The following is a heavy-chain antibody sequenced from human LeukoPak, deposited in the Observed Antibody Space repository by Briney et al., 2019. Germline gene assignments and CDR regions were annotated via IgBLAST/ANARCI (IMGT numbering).Heavy chain of an antibody. CDR2: IKQDRSEK. J-gene: IGHJ4*02. Sequence: GGSLRLSCAASGFTFSSYWMSWVRQAPGKGLEWVANIKQDRSEKYYVDSVKGRFTISRDNAKNSLYLQMNSLRAEDTAVYYCERDLRRYYGSGSSDYWGQGTLVTVSS. CDR3: ERDLRRYYGSGSSDY. D-gene: IGHD3-10*01. V-gene: IGHV3-7*01. CDR1: GFTFSSYW.